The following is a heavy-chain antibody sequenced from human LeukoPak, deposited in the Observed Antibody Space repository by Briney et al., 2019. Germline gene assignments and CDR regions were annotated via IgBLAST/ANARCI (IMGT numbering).Heavy chain of an antibody. CDR1: GFTFSTYV. Sequence: PGGSLRLSCSVSGFTFSTYVMHWVRQAPGKGLEYVSAISSNGDNTYYADSVKCRFTISRGNSKNTLYLQMSSLRADDTAVYYCVRGTGYWGQGTLVTVSS. J-gene: IGHJ4*02. V-gene: IGHV3-64D*06. CDR3: VRGTGY. CDR2: ISSNGDNT.